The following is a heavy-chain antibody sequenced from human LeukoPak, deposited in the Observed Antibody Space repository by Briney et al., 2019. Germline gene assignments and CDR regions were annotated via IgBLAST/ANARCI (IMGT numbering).Heavy chain of an antibody. CDR3: ASLVVTATYFDY. CDR2: INHSGST. V-gene: IGHV4-34*01. J-gene: IGHJ4*02. Sequence: SETLSLTCAVYGGTFSGYYWSWIRQPPGKGLEWIGEINHSGSTNYNPSLKSRVTISVDTSKNQFSLKLSSVTAADTAVYYCASLVVTATYFDYWGQGTLVTVSS. CDR1: GGTFSGYY. D-gene: IGHD2-21*02.